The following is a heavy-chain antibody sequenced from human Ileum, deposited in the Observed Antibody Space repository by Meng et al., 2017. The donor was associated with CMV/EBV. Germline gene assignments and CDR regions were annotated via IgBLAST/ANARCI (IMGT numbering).Heavy chain of an antibody. CDR1: GFTFDDYS. V-gene: IGHV3-43*01. CDR3: ARDGH. CDR2: INWDGTNT. Sequence: EVRLVVSWGLVVPPGGSLRLSCAASGFTFDDYSMHWVRQRPGKGLEWISIINWDGTNTDYADSVRGRFTISRDNSRNSLYLEMNSLRTEDTAFYFCARDGHWGQGTLVTVSS. J-gene: IGHJ4*02.